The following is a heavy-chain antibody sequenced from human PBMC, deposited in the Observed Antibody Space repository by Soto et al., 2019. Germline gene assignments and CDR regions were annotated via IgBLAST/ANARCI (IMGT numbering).Heavy chain of an antibody. Sequence: QVQLQESGPGLVKPSETLSLTCTVSGGSVSTGSYYWSWIRQPPGKGLEWIGYIYYSGSINYNPSLKSRVTLSVDTSKNQFSLKLSSVTAADTAVYYCARSHDSSGYYYSAEYFQYWGQGTLDTVSS. CDR1: GGSVSTGSYY. V-gene: IGHV4-61*01. CDR3: ARSHDSSGYYYSAEYFQY. D-gene: IGHD3-22*01. J-gene: IGHJ1*01. CDR2: IYYSGSI.